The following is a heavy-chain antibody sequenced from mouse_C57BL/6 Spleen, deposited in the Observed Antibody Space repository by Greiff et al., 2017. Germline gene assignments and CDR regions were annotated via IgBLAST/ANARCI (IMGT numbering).Heavy chain of an antibody. CDR3: ARRPGGYGSSHWYFDV. Sequence: QVQLQQPGAELVRPGTSVKLSCKASGYTFTSYWMHWVKQRPGQGLEWIGVIDPSDSYTNYNQKFKGKATLTVDTSSSTAYMQLSGLTSEDSAVYYCARRPGGYGSSHWYFDVWGTGTTVTVSS. CDR1: GYTFTSYW. J-gene: IGHJ1*03. D-gene: IGHD1-1*01. V-gene: IGHV1-59*01. CDR2: IDPSDSYT.